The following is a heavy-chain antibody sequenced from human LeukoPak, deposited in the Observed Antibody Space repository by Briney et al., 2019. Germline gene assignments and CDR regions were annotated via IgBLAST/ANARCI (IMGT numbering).Heavy chain of an antibody. CDR3: ATVDSSGGYYYYYMDV. D-gene: IGHD3-22*01. CDR1: GYTLTELS. Sequence: EASVKVSCKVSGYTLTELSMHWVRQAPGKGLEWMGGFDPEDGETIYAQKFQGRVTMTEDTSTDTAYMELSSLRSEDTAVYYCATVDSSGGYYYYYMDVWGKGTTVTVSS. J-gene: IGHJ6*03. V-gene: IGHV1-24*01. CDR2: FDPEDGET.